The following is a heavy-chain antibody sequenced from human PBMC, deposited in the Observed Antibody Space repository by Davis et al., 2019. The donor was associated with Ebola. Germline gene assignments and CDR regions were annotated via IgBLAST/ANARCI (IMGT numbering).Heavy chain of an antibody. Sequence: GGSLRLSCAASGFTFSSYAMHWVRQAPGKGLEWVAVISYDGSNKYYADSVKGRFTISRDNSKNTLYLQMNSLRVEDTAMYYCVSLLHWGQGARVTVSS. CDR3: VSLLH. J-gene: IGHJ4*02. V-gene: IGHV3-30-3*01. CDR1: GFTFSSYA. CDR2: ISYDGSNK.